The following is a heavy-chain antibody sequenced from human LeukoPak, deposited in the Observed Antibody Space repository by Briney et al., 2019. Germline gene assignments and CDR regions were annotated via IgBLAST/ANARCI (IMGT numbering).Heavy chain of an antibody. J-gene: IGHJ3*02. CDR3: ARDGVRRFGELNAFDI. D-gene: IGHD3-10*01. CDR1: GFTFSSYG. CDR2: IWYDGSNK. Sequence: PGGSLRLSCAASGFTFSSYGMHWVRQAPGKGLEWVAVIWYDGSNKYYADSVKGRFTISRDNSKNTLYLQMNSLRAEDTAVYYCARDGVRRFGELNAFDIWGQATMVTVSS. V-gene: IGHV3-33*01.